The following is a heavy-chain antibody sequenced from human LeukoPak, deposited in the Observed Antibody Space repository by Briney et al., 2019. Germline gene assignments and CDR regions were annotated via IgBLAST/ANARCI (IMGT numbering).Heavy chain of an antibody. CDR1: GYTFTSYA. CDR3: ARRLVVVAATRFYYGMDV. Sequence: ASVKVSCKASGYTFTSYAMHWVRPAPGQRLEWMGWINAGNGNTKYSQKFQGRVTITRDTSASTAYMELSSLRSEDTAVYYCARRLVVVAATRFYYGMDVWGQGTTVTVSS. D-gene: IGHD2-15*01. V-gene: IGHV1-3*01. CDR2: INAGNGNT. J-gene: IGHJ6*02.